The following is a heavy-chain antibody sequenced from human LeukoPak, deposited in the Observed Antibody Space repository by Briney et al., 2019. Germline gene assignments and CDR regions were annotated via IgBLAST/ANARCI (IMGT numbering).Heavy chain of an antibody. CDR3: ASTAYCGGDCDPGYFDY. V-gene: IGHV4-39*07. J-gene: IGHJ4*02. D-gene: IGHD2-21*02. CDR1: GGSISSSSYY. Sequence: SETLSLTCTVSGGSISSSSYYWGWIRQPPGKGLEWIGSIYYSGSTNYNPSLKSRVAMSVDTSKNQFSLKLSSVTAADTAVYYCASTAYCGGDCDPGYFDYWGQGTLVTVSS. CDR2: IYYSGST.